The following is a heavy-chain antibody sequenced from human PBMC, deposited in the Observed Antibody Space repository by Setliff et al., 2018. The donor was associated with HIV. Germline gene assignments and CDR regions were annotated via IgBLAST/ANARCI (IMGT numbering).Heavy chain of an antibody. J-gene: IGHJ5*02. V-gene: IGHV4-61*09. CDR2: IHTSGRT. CDR3: ARRTFGSGRIDP. CDR1: SDSISSGSYY. Sequence: ASETLSLTCSVSSDSISSGSYYWSWIRMPAGKGLEWIGQIHTSGRTNYNPSLKSRLPISIDTSKNQFSLKLNYVTATDTAVYYCARRTFGSGRIDPWGQGTLVTVSS. D-gene: IGHD3-16*01.